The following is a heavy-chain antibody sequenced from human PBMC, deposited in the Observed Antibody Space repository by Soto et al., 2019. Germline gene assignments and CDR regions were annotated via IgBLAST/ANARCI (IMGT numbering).Heavy chain of an antibody. V-gene: IGHV3-48*02. CDR2: ISSSSSTI. CDR3: ARDRSGSYYYYYGMDV. D-gene: IGHD1-26*01. J-gene: IGHJ6*02. Sequence: GGSLRLSCAASGFTFSSYSMNWVRQAPGKRLEWVSYISSSSSTIYYADSVKGRFTISRDNAKNSLYLQMNSLRDEDTAVYYCARDRSGSYYYYYGMDVWGQGTTVTVSS. CDR1: GFTFSSYS.